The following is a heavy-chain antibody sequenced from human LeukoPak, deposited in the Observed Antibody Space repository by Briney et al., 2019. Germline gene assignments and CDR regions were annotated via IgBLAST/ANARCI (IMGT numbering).Heavy chain of an antibody. D-gene: IGHD3-22*01. CDR3: ARARMIVASPNXAXXX. CDR1: GYTFTSYG. CDR2: ISAYNGNT. Sequence: ASVKVSCKASGYTFTSYGISWVRQAPGQGLEWMGWISAYNGNTNYAQKLQGRVTMTTDTSTSTAYMELRSLRSDDTAVYYCARARMIVASPNXAXXXXGQGXXXTV. V-gene: IGHV1-18*01. J-gene: IGHJ3*02.